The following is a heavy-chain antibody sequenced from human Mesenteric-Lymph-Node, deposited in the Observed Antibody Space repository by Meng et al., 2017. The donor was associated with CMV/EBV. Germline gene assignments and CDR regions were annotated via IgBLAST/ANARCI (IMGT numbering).Heavy chain of an antibody. Sequence: ESLKISGAASGFTFDDYGMSWVRQAPGKGLEWVSGINWNGFSTTYADSVKGRFTISRDNAKNSLYLQMNSLRAEDTALYYCARGQVGGTTPFHYWGQGTLVTVSS. J-gene: IGHJ4*02. CDR2: INWNGFST. CDR3: ARGQVGGTTPFHY. CDR1: GFTFDDYG. D-gene: IGHD1-26*01. V-gene: IGHV3-20*04.